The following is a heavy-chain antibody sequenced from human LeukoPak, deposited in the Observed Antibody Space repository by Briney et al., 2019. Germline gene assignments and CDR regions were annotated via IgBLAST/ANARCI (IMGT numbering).Heavy chain of an antibody. V-gene: IGHV3-21*01. D-gene: IGHD4-23*01. J-gene: IGHJ4*02. CDR1: GFPFSNAW. Sequence: KPGGSLRLSCAASGFPFSNAWMSWVRQAPGKGLEWVSSVSSSSNYIYYADSLKGRFTISRDTAKNSLYLQMNSLRPEDTAVYYCARNGGVGGLDYWGQGTLVTVSS. CDR2: VSSSSNYI. CDR3: ARNGGVGGLDY.